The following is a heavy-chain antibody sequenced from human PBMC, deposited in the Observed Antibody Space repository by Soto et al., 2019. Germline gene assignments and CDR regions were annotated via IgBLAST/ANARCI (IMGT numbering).Heavy chain of an antibody. V-gene: IGHV3-33*01. Sequence: QVQLVESGGGVVQPGGSLRLSCAASGFIFSDYVMHWVRQAPGKGLEWVAVMWYDGSKEYYVDSVKGRFTISRDHSKHTLFLQMNSRRAEDTAVYYCARGRTDFDYWGQGTLVTVSS. CDR3: ARGRTDFDY. CDR1: GFIFSDYV. J-gene: IGHJ4*02. CDR2: MWYDGSKE.